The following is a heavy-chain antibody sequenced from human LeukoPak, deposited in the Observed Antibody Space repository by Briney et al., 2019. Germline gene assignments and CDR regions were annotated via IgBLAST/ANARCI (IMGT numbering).Heavy chain of an antibody. CDR1: GYTLTELS. V-gene: IGHV1-24*01. D-gene: IGHD6-13*01. CDR2: FDPEDGET. CDR3: ATWSDSSSSLKGLRDPEYFQH. Sequence: ASVKVSCKVSGYTLTELSMHWVRQAPGKGLEWMGGFDPEDGETIYAQQFQGRVTMTEDTSTDTAYMELSSLRSEDTAVYYCATWSDSSSSLKGLRDPEYFQHWGQGTLVTVSS. J-gene: IGHJ1*01.